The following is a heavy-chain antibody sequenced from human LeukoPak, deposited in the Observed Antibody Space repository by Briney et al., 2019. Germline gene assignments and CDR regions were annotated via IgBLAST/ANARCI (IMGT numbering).Heavy chain of an antibody. CDR2: IGSTSSTI. CDR1: GFTFSSYT. V-gene: IGHV3-48*01. Sequence: GGSLRLSCAASGFTFSSYTMNWVRQAPGKGLEWVSYIGSTSSTIYYADSVKGRFTISRDNAKNSLYLQMNSLRAEDTAVYYCARRQKYSSSSRYYYYYMDVWGKGTTVTVSS. D-gene: IGHD6-6*01. CDR3: ARRQKYSSSSRYYYYYMDV. J-gene: IGHJ6*03.